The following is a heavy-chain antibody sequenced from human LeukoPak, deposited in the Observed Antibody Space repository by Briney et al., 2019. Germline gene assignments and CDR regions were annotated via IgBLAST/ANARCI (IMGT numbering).Heavy chain of an antibody. Sequence: PGGSLRLSCAASVFTFSNFNMSWVRQAPGKGLEWISYISSDGSDIYYADSVRGRFTISRDNSKNSLYLHMNTLSAEDTAVYYCGSGYGLGDCYWGQGTQVSVSS. D-gene: IGHD5-18*01. CDR2: ISSDGSDI. CDR3: GSGYGLGDCY. V-gene: IGHV3-48*03. J-gene: IGHJ4*02. CDR1: VFTFSNFN.